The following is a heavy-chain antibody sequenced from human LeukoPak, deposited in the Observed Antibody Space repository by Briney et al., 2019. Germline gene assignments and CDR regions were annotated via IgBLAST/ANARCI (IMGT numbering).Heavy chain of an antibody. CDR3: ARQGTPYTIFGVVTPRDAFDI. CDR2: IKQDGSEK. V-gene: IGHV3-7*01. J-gene: IGHJ3*02. CDR1: GFTFSSYW. D-gene: IGHD3-3*01. Sequence: PGRPLRLSCAASGFTFSSYWMSWVRQAPGKGLEWVANIKQDGSEKYYVDSVKGRFTISRDNAKNSLYLQMNSLRAEDTAVYYCARQGTPYTIFGVVTPRDAFDIWGQGTMVTVSS.